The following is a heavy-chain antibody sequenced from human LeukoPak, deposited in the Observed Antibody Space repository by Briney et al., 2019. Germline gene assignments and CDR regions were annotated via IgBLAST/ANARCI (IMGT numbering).Heavy chain of an antibody. CDR1: GGSISSGGSIGSFY. V-gene: IGHV4-61*10. J-gene: IGHJ4*02. Sequence: PSETLSLTCTVSGGSISSGGSIGSFYWTWIRQPAGKGLEWIGYIYYSGSTNYNPSLKSRVTISVDTSKNQFSLKLSSVTAADTAVYYCARELRGDFDYWGQGTLVTVSS. CDR3: ARELRGDFDY. D-gene: IGHD2-15*01. CDR2: IYYSGST.